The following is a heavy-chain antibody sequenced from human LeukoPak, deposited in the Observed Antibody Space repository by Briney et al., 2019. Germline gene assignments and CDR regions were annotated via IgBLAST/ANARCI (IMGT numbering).Heavy chain of an antibody. CDR3: ARVSSSGWYVVDY. Sequence: KPSETLSLTCTVSGCSISSYYWGWIRQPPGKGLEWIGYIYYSGSTNYNPSLKSRVTISVDTSKNQFSLKLSSVTAADTAAYYCARVSSSGWYVVDYWGQGTLVTVSS. D-gene: IGHD6-19*01. V-gene: IGHV4-59*01. J-gene: IGHJ4*02. CDR2: IYYSGST. CDR1: GCSISSYY.